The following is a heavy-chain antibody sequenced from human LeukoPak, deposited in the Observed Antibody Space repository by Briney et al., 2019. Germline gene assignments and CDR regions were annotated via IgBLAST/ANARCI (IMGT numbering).Heavy chain of an antibody. J-gene: IGHJ4*02. D-gene: IGHD1-26*01. CDR3: ARDRFSGSYTPPFDY. CDR1: GFTFSTYS. CDR2: ISSDSNYI. V-gene: IGHV3-21*01. Sequence: GGSLRLSCAASGFTFSTYSMNWVRQAPGKGLEWVSAISSDSNYIYYTDSVKGRFTISRDNAKNSLYLQMNSLRAEDTAVYYCARDRFSGSYTPPFDYWGQGTLVTVSS.